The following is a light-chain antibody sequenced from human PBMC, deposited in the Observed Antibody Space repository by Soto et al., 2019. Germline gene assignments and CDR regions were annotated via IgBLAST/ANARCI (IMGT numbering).Light chain of an antibody. CDR1: QSISNW. J-gene: IGKJ1*01. CDR2: HAS. CDR3: QQYSRNS. V-gene: IGKV1-5*01. Sequence: IQITQYTSTLSASVGDSVPITCRASQSISNWLAWYQPKPGTAPKVLIYHASNLQSGVPSRFSGSGSGTEFPLSFISLQPDNFATYNCQQYSRNSFCQVTKVDI.